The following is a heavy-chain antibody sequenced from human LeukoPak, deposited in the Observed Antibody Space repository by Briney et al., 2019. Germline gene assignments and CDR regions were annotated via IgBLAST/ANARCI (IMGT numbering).Heavy chain of an antibody. CDR2: ISSSSSYI. V-gene: IGHV3-21*01. J-gene: IGHJ3*02. CDR1: GFTFSSYS. D-gene: IGHD6-19*01. CDR3: ARFPAPAGAFDI. Sequence: PGGSLRLSCAASGFTFSSYSMNWVRQAPGKGLEWVSSISSSSSYIYYADSVKGRFTISRDNAKNSLYLQMNSLSAEDTAVYYCARFPAPAGAFDIWRQGTMVTVSS.